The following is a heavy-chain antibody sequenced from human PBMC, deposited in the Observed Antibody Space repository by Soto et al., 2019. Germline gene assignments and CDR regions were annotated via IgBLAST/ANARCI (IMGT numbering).Heavy chain of an antibody. CDR2: ISGGGGST. V-gene: IGHV3-23*01. CDR3: AKDRAYDSSGYYHGPFDY. CDR1: GFTFSNYA. Sequence: GGSLRLSCAASGFTFSNYAMSWVRQAPGKGLEWVSGISGGGGSTYYADSVKGRFTISRDNSKNTLYLQMNSLRAEDTALYYCAKDRAYDSSGYYHGPFDYWGQGT. J-gene: IGHJ4*02. D-gene: IGHD3-22*01.